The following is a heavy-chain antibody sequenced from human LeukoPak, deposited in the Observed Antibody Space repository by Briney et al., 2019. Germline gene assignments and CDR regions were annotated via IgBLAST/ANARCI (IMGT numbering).Heavy chain of an antibody. CDR3: AKSAGKDGYRDAFDI. CDR1: GFTFSSYS. CDR2: IANSGDNT. J-gene: IGHJ3*02. D-gene: IGHD5-24*01. V-gene: IGHV3-23*01. Sequence: PGGSLRLSCAASGFTFSSYSMNWVRQAPGKGLEWVSTIANSGDNTYYADSVKGRFTISRDNSRNTLYLQMNSLRAEDTAVYYCAKSAGKDGYRDAFDIWGQGTVVTVSS.